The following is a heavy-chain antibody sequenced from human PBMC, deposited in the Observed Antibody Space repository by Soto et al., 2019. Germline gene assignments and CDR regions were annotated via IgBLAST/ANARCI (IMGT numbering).Heavy chain of an antibody. J-gene: IGHJ6*02. CDR3: AVHLGQNYYTMDV. V-gene: IGHV3-23*01. Sequence: PAGSLRLSCAASGFTFSSYAMSWVRQAPGKGLEWVSAISGSGGSTYYADSVKGRFTISRDDSRNTLYLQLSRLGAEDTAMYHCAVHLGQNYYTMDVWGQGTTVTVSS. CDR1: GFTFSSYA. CDR2: ISGSGGST.